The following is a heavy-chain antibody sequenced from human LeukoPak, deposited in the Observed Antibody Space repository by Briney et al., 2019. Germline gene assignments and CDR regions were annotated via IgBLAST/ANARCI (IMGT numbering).Heavy chain of an antibody. V-gene: IGHV3-21*01. CDR1: GFTFSSYS. D-gene: IGHD3-10*01. CDR3: ARDFLGGSAGSDY. CDR2: ISSSSSYI. J-gene: IGHJ4*02. Sequence: GGSLRLSCAASGFTFSSYSMNWVRQAPGKGLEWVSSISSSSSYIYYADSVKGRFTISRDNAKNSLYLQMNSLRAEDTAVYYCARDFLGGSAGSDYWGQGTLVTVSS.